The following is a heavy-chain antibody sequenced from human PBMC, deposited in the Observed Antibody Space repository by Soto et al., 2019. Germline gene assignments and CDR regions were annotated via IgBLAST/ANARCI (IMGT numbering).Heavy chain of an antibody. CDR1: GFTFTSSA. CDR3: ARARDMDV. Sequence: ASVKVSCTASGFTFTSSALHWVRQAPGQGLEWMGIINPSVGSTTYAQNFQDRVTMTRDTSTTTVYMELSSLRSEDTAVYYCARARDMDVWGQGTTVTVS. V-gene: IGHV1-46*01. J-gene: IGHJ6*02. CDR2: INPSVGST.